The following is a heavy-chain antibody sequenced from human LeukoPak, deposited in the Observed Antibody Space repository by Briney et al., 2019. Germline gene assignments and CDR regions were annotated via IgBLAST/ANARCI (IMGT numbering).Heavy chain of an antibody. V-gene: IGHV3-66*01. Sequence: GGSLRLSCAASGFTVSSKYMTWDRQAPGKGLEWVSVIYSGGPTYYADSVKGRVTISRDNSENTVYLQMNSLRVEDTAMYYCARRGDGGRAFDIWGQGTMVTVSS. CDR2: IYSGGPT. CDR3: ARRGDGGRAFDI. D-gene: IGHD2-21*02. CDR1: GFTVSSKY. J-gene: IGHJ3*02.